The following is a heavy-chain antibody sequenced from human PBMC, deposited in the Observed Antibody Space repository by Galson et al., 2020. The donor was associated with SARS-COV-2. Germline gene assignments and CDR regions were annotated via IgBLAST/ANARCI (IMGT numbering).Heavy chain of an antibody. V-gene: IGHV4-34*01. J-gene: IGHJ6*03. Sequence: SETLSLTCAVYGGSFSGYSWTWIRQAPGKGLEWIGEITSGGETKYSPSLSSRVTLSADTSRNQFSLKLTSVSAADTALYFCARGRQGVVPSPGLGLGPFCSYDCMDVWGKGTTVTVSS. CDR2: ITSGGET. CDR1: GGSFSGYS. CDR3: ARGRQGVVPSPGLGLGPFCSYDCMDV. D-gene: IGHD3-16*01.